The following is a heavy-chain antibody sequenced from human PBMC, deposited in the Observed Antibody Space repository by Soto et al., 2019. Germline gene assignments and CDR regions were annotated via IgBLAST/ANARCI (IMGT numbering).Heavy chain of an antibody. Sequence: ASVKVSCKASAYTFTSYGISCLRQAPGQGLEWMGWISAYNGNTNYAQKLQGRVTMTTDTSTSTAYMELRSLRSDDTAVYYCARVEGIVVVVAALPPGWFDPWGQGTLVTVSS. CDR2: ISAYNGNT. J-gene: IGHJ5*02. D-gene: IGHD2-15*01. CDR3: ARVEGIVVVVAALPPGWFDP. V-gene: IGHV1-18*01. CDR1: AYTFTSYG.